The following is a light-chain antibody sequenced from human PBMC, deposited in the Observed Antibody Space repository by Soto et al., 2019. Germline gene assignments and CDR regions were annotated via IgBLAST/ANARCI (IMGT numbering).Light chain of an antibody. V-gene: IGKV3-15*01. CDR3: HQYNNWPVT. J-gene: IGKJ4*01. Sequence: IVMTQSPATLSVSPGERATLSCRARQSVSTNLAWYQKKPGQAPRLLIYGASTRATVVPARFSGSGSGTEFTLTISSLQSEDFAVYFCHQYNNWPVTFGGGTKVEIK. CDR1: QSVSTN. CDR2: GAS.